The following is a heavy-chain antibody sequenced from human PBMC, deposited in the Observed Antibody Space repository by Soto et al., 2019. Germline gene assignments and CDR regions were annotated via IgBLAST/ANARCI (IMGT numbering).Heavy chain of an antibody. V-gene: IGHV3-15*01. CDR2: IKSKTNGGTT. CDR3: TTDDPINRY. J-gene: IGHJ4*02. Sequence: GGSLRLSCGASGFIFSNAWMSWVRQAPGKGLEWVGRIKSKTNGGTTDYAAPVRGRFSISRDDSKNTLYLQMNSLKTEDTAVYYCTTDDPINRYWGQGTLVTVPS. CDR1: GFIFSNAW.